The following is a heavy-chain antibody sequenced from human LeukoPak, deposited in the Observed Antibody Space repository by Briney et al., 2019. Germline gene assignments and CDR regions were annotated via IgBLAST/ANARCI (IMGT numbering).Heavy chain of an antibody. CDR2: INPNSGGT. Sequence: ASVKVSCKASGYTFTGYYMHWVRQAPGQGLEWMGRINPNSGGTNYAQKSQGRVTMTRDTSISTAYMELSRLRSDATAVYYCARLSHYDSSGANNAFDIWGQGTMVTVSS. J-gene: IGHJ3*02. CDR3: ARLSHYDSSGANNAFDI. V-gene: IGHV1-2*06. D-gene: IGHD3-22*01. CDR1: GYTFTGYY.